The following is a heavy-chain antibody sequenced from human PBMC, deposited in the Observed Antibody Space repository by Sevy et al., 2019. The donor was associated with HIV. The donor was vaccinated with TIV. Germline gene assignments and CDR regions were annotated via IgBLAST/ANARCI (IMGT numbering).Heavy chain of an antibody. CDR1: GYTFASNG. J-gene: IGHJ4*02. D-gene: IGHD3-10*01. CDR3: ARVPTYYYGSATYFDY. V-gene: IGHV1-18*01. CDR2: IGIYNGNA. Sequence: ASLKVSCKASGYTFASNGISWVRQAPGQGLEWMGWIGIYNGNAKSAQKFQGRVTMTTDTSTSTAYMELGSLRSDDTAVYYCARVPTYYYGSATYFDYWGQGTLVTVSS.